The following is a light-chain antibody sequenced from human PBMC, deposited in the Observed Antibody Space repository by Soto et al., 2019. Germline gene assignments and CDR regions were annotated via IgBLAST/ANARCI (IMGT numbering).Light chain of an antibody. J-gene: IGLJ2*01. CDR3: ASYAGIDTLML. Sequence: QSALTQPRSVSGSPGQAVAISCTGSSSDVGGYAYVSWYQHHPGKAPKLLIYEVSNRPSGVPDRFSGSKSGNTASLTISGLQAEDEADYYCASYAGIDTLMLFGGGTKLTVL. CDR2: EVS. CDR1: SSDVGGYAY. V-gene: IGLV2-11*01.